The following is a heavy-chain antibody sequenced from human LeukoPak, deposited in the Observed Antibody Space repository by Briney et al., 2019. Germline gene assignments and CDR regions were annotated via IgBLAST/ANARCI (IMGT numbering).Heavy chain of an antibody. V-gene: IGHV4-34*01. CDR2: INHSGST. Sequence: SETLSFTCAVYGGSFSGYYWSWIRQPPGKGLEWIGEINHSGSTNYNPSLKSRVTISVDTSKNQFSLKLSSVTAADTAVYYCARGRSRALRTFDIWGQGTMVTVSS. CDR3: ARGRSRALRTFDI. CDR1: GGSFSGYY. D-gene: IGHD3-3*02. J-gene: IGHJ3*02.